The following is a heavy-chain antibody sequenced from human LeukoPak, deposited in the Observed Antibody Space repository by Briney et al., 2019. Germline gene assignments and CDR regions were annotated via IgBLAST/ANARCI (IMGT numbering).Heavy chain of an antibody. CDR2: ISGGGGST. Sequence: PGGSLRLSCTVSGFTVSSNSMSWVRQAPGKGLEWVSVISGGGGSTYYADSVMGRFTISRDNSKDTLYLQMNSLRAEDTAVYYCATFSAISGSLGRPPNPFDYWGQGTLVTVSS. D-gene: IGHD1-26*01. CDR3: ATFSAISGSLGRPPNPFDY. V-gene: IGHV3-23*01. CDR1: GFTVSSNS. J-gene: IGHJ4*02.